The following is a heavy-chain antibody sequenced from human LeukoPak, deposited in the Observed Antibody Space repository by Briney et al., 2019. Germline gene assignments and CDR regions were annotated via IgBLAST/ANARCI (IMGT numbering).Heavy chain of an antibody. Sequence: SETLSLTCAVYGGSFSGYYWSWIRQPPGKGLEWIGEINHSGSTNYNPSLKSRVTISVDTSKNQFSLQLDSVTPEDTAVYYCAREVDYGGHSAEFDYWGQGTLVTVSS. CDR1: GGSFSGYY. D-gene: IGHD4-23*01. CDR3: AREVDYGGHSAEFDY. CDR2: INHSGST. V-gene: IGHV4-34*01. J-gene: IGHJ4*02.